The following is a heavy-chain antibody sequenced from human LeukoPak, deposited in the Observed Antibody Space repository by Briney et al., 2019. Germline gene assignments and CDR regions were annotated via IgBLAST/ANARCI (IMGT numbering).Heavy chain of an antibody. V-gene: IGHV3-30*01. Sequence: GGSLRLSCAASEFTFSGSAMHWVRQAPGKGLEWVALISYDGRHTYYADSLRGRFTISRVTSKNTLYLKMNSLTADDTAHYFCARGVGAGPYFDFWGPGTLVTVSS. D-gene: IGHD1-26*01. CDR2: ISYDGRHT. J-gene: IGHJ4*02. CDR3: ARGVGAGPYFDF. CDR1: EFTFSGSA.